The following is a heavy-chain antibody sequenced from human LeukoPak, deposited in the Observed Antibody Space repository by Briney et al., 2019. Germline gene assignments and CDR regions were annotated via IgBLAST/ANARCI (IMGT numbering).Heavy chain of an antibody. CDR2: MYSGGST. V-gene: IGHV3-23*03. J-gene: IGHJ5*02. CDR3: ALHINGDYESRFDP. D-gene: IGHD4-17*01. CDR1: GFTFSIYA. Sequence: GGSLRLSCAASGFTFSIYAMSWVRQAPGKGLEWVSVMYSGGSTFYADSVKGRFTISRDNSKNTLNLQMNSLRAEDTAIYYCALHINGDYESRFDPWGQGTLVTVSS.